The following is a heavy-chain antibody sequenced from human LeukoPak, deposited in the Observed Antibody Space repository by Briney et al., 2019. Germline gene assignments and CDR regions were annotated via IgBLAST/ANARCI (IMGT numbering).Heavy chain of an antibody. CDR1: GYTFANYE. CDR3: ARGTSYYASGSYPGFDY. Sequence: GASVKVSCKASGYTFANYEIHWVRQATGQGLEWMAWVNPNSGNTNYAQKFQGRVTVTRNTFISTAYMELGSLGFEDTAVYYCARGTSYYASGSYPGFDYWGQGTLVTVSS. D-gene: IGHD3-10*01. V-gene: IGHV1-8*03. CDR2: VNPNSGNT. J-gene: IGHJ4*02.